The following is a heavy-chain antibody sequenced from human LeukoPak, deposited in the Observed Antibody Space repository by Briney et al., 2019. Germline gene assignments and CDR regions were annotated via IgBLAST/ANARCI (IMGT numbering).Heavy chain of an antibody. Sequence: GGSLRLSCAASGFTFSSYGMHWVRQAPGKGLEWVAFIRYDGSNKYYADSVKGRFTISRDNSKNTLYLQMNSLRAEDTAVYYCAKDKGIAEEFDYWGQGTLVTVSS. CDR1: GFTFSSYG. D-gene: IGHD6-13*01. J-gene: IGHJ4*02. V-gene: IGHV3-30*02. CDR3: AKDKGIAEEFDY. CDR2: IRYDGSNK.